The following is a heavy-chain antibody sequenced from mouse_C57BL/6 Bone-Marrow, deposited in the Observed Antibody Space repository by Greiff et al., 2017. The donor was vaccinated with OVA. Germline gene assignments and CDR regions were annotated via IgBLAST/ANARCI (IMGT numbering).Heavy chain of an antibody. V-gene: IGHV5-12*01. CDR2: ISNGGGST. J-gene: IGHJ2*01. CDR3: ARRNGYFYFDY. Sequence: DVMLVESGGGLVQPGGSLKLSCAASGFTFSDYYMYWVRQTPEKRLEWVAYISNGGGSTYYPDTVKGRFTISRDNAKNTLYLQMSRRKSEDTAMYYCARRNGYFYFDYWGQGTTLTVSS. D-gene: IGHD2-3*01. CDR1: GFTFSDYY.